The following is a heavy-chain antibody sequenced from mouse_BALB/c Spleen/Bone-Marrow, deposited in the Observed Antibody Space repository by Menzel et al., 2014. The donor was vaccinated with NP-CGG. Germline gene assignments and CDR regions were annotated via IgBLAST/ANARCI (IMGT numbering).Heavy chain of an antibody. CDR3: ARRFTTVVTTGDY. CDR1: GYTFTSYW. CDR2: INPNTGYP. D-gene: IGHD1-1*02. Sequence: QVQLQQSGAELAKPGASVKMSCKASGYTFTSYWMHWVKQRPGQGLEWIGYINPNTGYPDYNQKFKDKATLTADKSSSTAYMQLSSLTSEGSAVYYCARRFTTVVTTGDYWGQGTTLTVSS. V-gene: IGHV1-7*01. J-gene: IGHJ2*01.